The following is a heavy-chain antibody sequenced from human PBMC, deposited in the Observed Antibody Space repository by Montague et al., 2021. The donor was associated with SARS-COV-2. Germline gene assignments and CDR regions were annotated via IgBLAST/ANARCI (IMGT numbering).Heavy chain of an antibody. D-gene: IGHD1-1*01. Sequence: SETLSLTCSVSGGSISSRSHYWGWIRQPPGKGLECVGSIDYIGTTFYNRCLKSRLAISIDTSKNQFSLKVTSVTAADTGGYYCARGATTGPGIWFDPWGQGTLVTVSS. CDR2: IDYIGTT. CDR1: GGSISSRSHY. V-gene: IGHV4-39*01. J-gene: IGHJ5*02. CDR3: ARGATTGPGIWFDP.